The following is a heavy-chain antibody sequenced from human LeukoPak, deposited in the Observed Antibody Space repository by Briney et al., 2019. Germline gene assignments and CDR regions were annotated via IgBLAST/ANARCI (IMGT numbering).Heavy chain of an antibody. Sequence: GGSLRLSCAASGFTFSSYGMHWVRQAPGKGLEWVAVISYDGSNKYCADSVKGRFTISRDNSKNTLYLQMNSLRAEDTAVYYCAKARRMDVWGQGTTVTVSS. CDR3: AKARRMDV. V-gene: IGHV3-30*18. J-gene: IGHJ6*02. CDR1: GFTFSSYG. CDR2: ISYDGSNK.